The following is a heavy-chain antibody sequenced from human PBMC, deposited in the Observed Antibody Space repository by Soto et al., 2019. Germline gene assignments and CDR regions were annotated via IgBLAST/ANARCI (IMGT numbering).Heavy chain of an antibody. J-gene: IGHJ4*02. CDR2: INHSGST. CDR1: GGSFSGYY. V-gene: IGHV4-34*01. Sequence: PSETLSLTCAVYGGSFSGYYWSWIRQPPGKGLEWIGEINHSGSTNYNPSLKSRVTISVDTSKNQFSLKLSSVTAADTAVYYCERGPRYSGYDYYFDYWGQGPLVTVSS. CDR3: ERGPRYSGYDYYFDY. D-gene: IGHD5-12*01.